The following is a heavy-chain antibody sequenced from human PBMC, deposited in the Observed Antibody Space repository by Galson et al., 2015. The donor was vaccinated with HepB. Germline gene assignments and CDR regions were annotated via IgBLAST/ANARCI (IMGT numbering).Heavy chain of an antibody. J-gene: IGHJ5*02. CDR2: ISAYNGNT. D-gene: IGHD6-13*01. Sequence: SVKVSCKASGYTFTSYGISWVRQAPGQGLEWMGWISAYNGNTNYAQKLQGRVTMTTDTSTSTAYMELRSLRSDDTAVYYCARDRSTQWQQLVPDWFDPWGQGTLVTVSS. CDR1: GYTFTSYG. CDR3: ARDRSTQWQQLVPDWFDP. V-gene: IGHV1-18*01.